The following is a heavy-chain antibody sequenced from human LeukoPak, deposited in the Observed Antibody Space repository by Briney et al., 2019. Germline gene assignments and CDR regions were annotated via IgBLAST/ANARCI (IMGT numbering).Heavy chain of an antibody. J-gene: IGHJ4*02. Sequence: GGSLRLSCAASGFTFSTYAMSWVRQAPGKGLEWVSSISGSGGSTFYADSVKGRFTISRDNSKNTLYLQMNSLRAEDTAVYYCAKDLSDSSRVPGDYWGQGTLVTVSS. CDR1: GFTFSTYA. CDR2: ISGSGGST. D-gene: IGHD6-13*01. CDR3: AKDLSDSSRVPGDY. V-gene: IGHV3-23*01.